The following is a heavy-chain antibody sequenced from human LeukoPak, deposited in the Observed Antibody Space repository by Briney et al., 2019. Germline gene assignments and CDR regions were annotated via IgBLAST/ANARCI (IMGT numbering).Heavy chain of an antibody. V-gene: IGHV3-21*01. CDR1: GFTFSSYS. D-gene: IGHD3-22*01. Sequence: GGSLRLSCAASGFTFSSYSMNWVRQAPGKGLEWVSSISSSSSYIYYADSVKGRFTISRDNAKNSLYLQMNSLRAEDTAVYYCAKDINYYDSSGPSWFDPWGQGTLVTVSS. J-gene: IGHJ5*02. CDR2: ISSSSSYI. CDR3: AKDINYYDSSGPSWFDP.